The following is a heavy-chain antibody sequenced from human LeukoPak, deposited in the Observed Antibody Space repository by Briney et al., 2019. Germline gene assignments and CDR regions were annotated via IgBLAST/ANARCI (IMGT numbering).Heavy chain of an antibody. CDR3: AREGGGPAYFDY. J-gene: IGHJ4*02. V-gene: IGHV3-23*01. CDR1: GFRFSSYA. Sequence: GGSLRLSCAASGFRFSSYAMSWVRQAPGKGLEWVSAISGSGVSTYYADSVKGRFTISRDNSKNTLYLQMNSLRAEDTAVYYCAREGGGPAYFDYWGQGTLVTVSS. D-gene: IGHD2-15*01. CDR2: ISGSGVST.